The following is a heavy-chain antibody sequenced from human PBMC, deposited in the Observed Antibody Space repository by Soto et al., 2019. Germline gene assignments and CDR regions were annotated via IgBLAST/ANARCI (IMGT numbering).Heavy chain of an antibody. CDR2: INPSGTPS. Sequence: ASVKVSCKASGFIFTNFFMHWVRQAPGQGPEWMGVINPSGTPSSYAQKFQDRFTMTRETSTSTVYMELNSLTSEDTAIYYCAKDKGVNEHHYFLTSYYSNDYWG. CDR1: GFIFTNFF. V-gene: IGHV1-46*01. J-gene: IGHJ4*01. D-gene: IGHD3-9*01. CDR3: AKDKGVNEHHYFLTSYYSNDY.